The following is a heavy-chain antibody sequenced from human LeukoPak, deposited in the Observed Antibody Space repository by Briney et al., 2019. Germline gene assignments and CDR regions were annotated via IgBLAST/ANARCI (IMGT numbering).Heavy chain of an antibody. CDR1: GGSFSGYY. CDR3: VRGRRGYSYIYYFDY. D-gene: IGHD5-18*01. V-gene: IGHV4-34*01. CDR2: INHSGST. Sequence: SETLSLTCAVYGGSFSGYYWSWIRQPPGKGLEWIGEINHSGSTNYNPSLKSRVTISVDTSKNQFPLKLSSVTAADTAVYYCVRGRRGYSYIYYFDYWGQGTLVTVSS. J-gene: IGHJ4*02.